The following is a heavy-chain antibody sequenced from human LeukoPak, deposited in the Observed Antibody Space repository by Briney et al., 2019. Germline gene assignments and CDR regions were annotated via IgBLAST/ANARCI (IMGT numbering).Heavy chain of an antibody. Sequence: SETLSLTCTVSGGSISSSSYYWGWIRQPPGKGLEWIGSIYYSGSTYYNPSLKSRVTISVDTSKNQFSLKVTSVIAADTAVYYCAANRDYKNYDWFDPWGQGTLVTVSS. J-gene: IGHJ5*02. CDR1: GGSISSSSYY. CDR2: IYYSGST. CDR3: AANRDYKNYDWFDP. D-gene: IGHD4-11*01. V-gene: IGHV4-39*07.